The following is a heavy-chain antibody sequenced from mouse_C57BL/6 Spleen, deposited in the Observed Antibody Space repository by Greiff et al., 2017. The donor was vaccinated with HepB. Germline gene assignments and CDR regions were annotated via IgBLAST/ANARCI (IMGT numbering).Heavy chain of an antibody. V-gene: IGHV1-82*01. J-gene: IGHJ4*01. CDR1: GYAFSSSW. D-gene: IGHD1-1*01. CDR2: IYPGDGDT. Sequence: VKLQESGPELVKPGASVKISCKASGYAFSSSWMNWVKQRPGKGLEWIGRIYPGDGDTNYNGKFKGKATLTADKSSSTAYMQLSSLTSEDSAVYFCARSPYYYGSSYVLYAMDYWGQGTSVTVSS. CDR3: ARSPYYYGSSYVLYAMDY.